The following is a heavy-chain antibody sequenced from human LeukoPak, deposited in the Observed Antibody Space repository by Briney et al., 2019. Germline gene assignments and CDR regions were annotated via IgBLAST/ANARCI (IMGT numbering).Heavy chain of an antibody. CDR2: IYYSGST. V-gene: IGHV4-39*01. J-gene: IGHJ4*02. Sequence: SETLSLTCTVSGGSISSSSYYWGWIRQPPGTGLEWIGSIYYSGSTYYNPSLKSRVTMSVDTSKNQFSLKLSSVTAADTAVYYCARHGLISAVAGRFDYWGQGTLVTVSS. D-gene: IGHD6-19*01. CDR3: ARHGLISAVAGRFDY. CDR1: GGSISSSSYY.